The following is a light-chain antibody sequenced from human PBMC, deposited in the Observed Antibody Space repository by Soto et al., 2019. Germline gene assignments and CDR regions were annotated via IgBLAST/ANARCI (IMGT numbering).Light chain of an antibody. CDR3: QQLNSYPLS. V-gene: IGKV1-9*01. CDR2: GAH. Sequence: DIHLTQSPSLLSASVVDGVTITCLASQDISSYLAWYQQKPGRAPELLIHGAHSLHSGVPSRFSGSGYGTEFSLTISSLQPEDFATYYCQQLNSYPLSFGGGTKVDIK. CDR1: QDISSY. J-gene: IGKJ4*01.